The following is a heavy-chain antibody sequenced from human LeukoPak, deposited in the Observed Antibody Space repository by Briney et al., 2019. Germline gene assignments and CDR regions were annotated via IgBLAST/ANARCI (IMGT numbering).Heavy chain of an antibody. CDR2: IIPIFGTA. V-gene: IGHV1-69*06. CDR1: GGTFSSYA. Sequence: SVKVSCKASGGTFSSYAISWVRQAPGQGLEWMGGIIPIFGTANYAQKFQGRVTITADKSTSTAYMELSSLRSEDTAVYYCASIRLGEDIVVVPAADWGQGTLVTVSS. D-gene: IGHD2-2*01. J-gene: IGHJ4*02. CDR3: ASIRLGEDIVVVPAAD.